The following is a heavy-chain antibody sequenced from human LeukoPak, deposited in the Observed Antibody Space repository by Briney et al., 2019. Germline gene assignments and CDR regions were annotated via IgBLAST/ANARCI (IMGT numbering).Heavy chain of an antibody. CDR2: IYYGGTT. V-gene: IGHV4-59*01. Sequence: SETLSLTCTVSGGSISYYYWSWIRQFPGKGLEWIGYIYYGGTTNYNPSLKSRVTISVDTSKNQFSLQLRSVTAADTAVYYCAREDPQTTVPEGMDVWGQGTTVTVSS. CDR1: GGSISYYY. D-gene: IGHD4-17*01. CDR3: AREDPQTTVPEGMDV. J-gene: IGHJ6*02.